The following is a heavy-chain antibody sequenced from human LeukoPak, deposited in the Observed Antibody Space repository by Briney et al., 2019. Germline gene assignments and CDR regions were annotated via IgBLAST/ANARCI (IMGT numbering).Heavy chain of an antibody. CDR2: IYYSGST. Sequence: SETLSLTCTVSGGSISSSRYYWGWFRQPPGKGLEWIGSIYYSGSTYYNPSIKSRVTISVDTSKNQFSLKLSSVTAADTAVYYCARQTEWLRLLSFDYWGQGTLVTVSS. J-gene: IGHJ4*02. CDR3: ARQTEWLRLLSFDY. D-gene: IGHD5-12*01. V-gene: IGHV4-39*01. CDR1: GGSISSSRYY.